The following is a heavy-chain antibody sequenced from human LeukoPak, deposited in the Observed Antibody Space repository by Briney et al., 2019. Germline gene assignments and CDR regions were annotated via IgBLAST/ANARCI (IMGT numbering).Heavy chain of an antibody. CDR2: ISSRGSTI. Sequence: GGSLRLSCAASGFTFSDYYMSWSRQAPGKGLEWISYISSRGSTIYYADSVKGRFTISRDNAKDSLYLQMDSLSAEDTAVYYCARDAKRDRQPFLFDSWGPGALVIVSS. J-gene: IGHJ4*03. CDR3: ARDAKRDRQPFLFDS. V-gene: IGHV3-11*04. D-gene: IGHD2/OR15-2a*01. CDR1: GFTFSDYY.